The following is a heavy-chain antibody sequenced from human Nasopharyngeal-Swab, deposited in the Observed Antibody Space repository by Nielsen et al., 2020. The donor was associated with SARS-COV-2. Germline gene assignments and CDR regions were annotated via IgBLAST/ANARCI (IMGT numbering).Heavy chain of an antibody. D-gene: IGHD6-13*01. V-gene: IGHV4-4*02. CDR2: IYHSGTT. Sequence: SETLSLTCVVSGGSISSSNWWSWVRQPPGKGLQWIGEIYHSGTTYYNPSLKSRVTISLDTSKNQFSLKLTSVTAADTAVYYCVREAAAATQLLDFWGQGTLVTVSS. CDR1: GGSISSSNW. J-gene: IGHJ4*02. CDR3: VREAAAATQLLDF.